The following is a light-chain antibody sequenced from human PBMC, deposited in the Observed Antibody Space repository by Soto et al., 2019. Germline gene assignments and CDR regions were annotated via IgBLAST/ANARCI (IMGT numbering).Light chain of an antibody. CDR1: QSVSSN. CDR2: GAS. Sequence: EIVMTQSPATLSVSPGERATLSCRASQSVSSNLAWYQQKPGQAPRLLIYGASTRATGSPARFSGSGSGTDLALTIISLRPEDFAVYYCQHQNSCTPITFGQGTRLEI. V-gene: IGKV3-15*01. CDR3: QHQNSCTPIT. J-gene: IGKJ5*01.